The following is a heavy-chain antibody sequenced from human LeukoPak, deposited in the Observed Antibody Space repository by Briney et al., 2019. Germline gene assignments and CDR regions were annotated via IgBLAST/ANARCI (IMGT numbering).Heavy chain of an antibody. J-gene: IGHJ4*02. CDR1: GFTFSSYG. V-gene: IGHV3-30*02. D-gene: IGHD3-22*01. Sequence: GGSLRLSCAASGFTFSSYGMHWVRQAPGKGLEWVAFIRYDGSNKYYADSVKGRFTISRDNSKNTLYLQMNSLRAEDTAVYYCAKIWYDSSGYYLGPLDYWGQGTLVTVSS. CDR3: AKIWYDSSGYYLGPLDY. CDR2: IRYDGSNK.